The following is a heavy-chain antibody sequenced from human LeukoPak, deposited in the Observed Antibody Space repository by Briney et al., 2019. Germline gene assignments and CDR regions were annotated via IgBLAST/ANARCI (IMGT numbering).Heavy chain of an antibody. CDR2: INPSGGST. J-gene: IGHJ3*02. CDR1: GYTFTSYY. CDR3: ARDNYYDGSGYYYGAFDI. Sequence: ASVKVSCKASGYTFTSYYMHWVRQAPGQGLEWMGIINPSGGSTSYAQKFQGGVTMTRDTSTSTVYMELSSLRSEDTAVYYCARDNYYDGSGYYYGAFDIWGQGTMVTVSS. D-gene: IGHD3-22*01. V-gene: IGHV1-46*01.